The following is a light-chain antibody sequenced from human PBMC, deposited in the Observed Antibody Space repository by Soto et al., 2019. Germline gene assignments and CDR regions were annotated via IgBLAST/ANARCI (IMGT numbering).Light chain of an antibody. Sequence: EIVLTQSPGTLSLSPGERATLSCRASQSISSSYLAWYQQKPGQAPRLLIYGASSRATGIPARFSGRGSGTDFTLTISRLEPEDFAVYYCQQYGSSRTFGQGTKVEI. V-gene: IGKV3-20*01. CDR2: GAS. J-gene: IGKJ1*01. CDR1: QSISSSY. CDR3: QQYGSSRT.